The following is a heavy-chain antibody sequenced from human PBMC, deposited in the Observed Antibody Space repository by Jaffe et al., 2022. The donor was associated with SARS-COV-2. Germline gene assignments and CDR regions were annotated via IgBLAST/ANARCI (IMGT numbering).Heavy chain of an antibody. CDR2: IYSGGGRT. D-gene: IGHD3-10*01. V-gene: IGHV3-66*02. Sequence: EVQLVESGGGLVQPGGSLRLSCAASGFTVSSNYMSWVRQAPGKGLEWVSVIYSGGGRTYYADSVKGRFTISSDNSKSTLYLQMNNLRTEDTAVYYCATGTDLYGGPDYWGQGTLVTVSS. J-gene: IGHJ4*02. CDR1: GFTVSSNY. CDR3: ATGTDLYGGPDY.